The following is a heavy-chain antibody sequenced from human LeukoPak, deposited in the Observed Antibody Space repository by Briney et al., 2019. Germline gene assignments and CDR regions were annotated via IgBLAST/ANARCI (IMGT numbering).Heavy chain of an antibody. Sequence: GESLKISCQASGYTFTSFWIGWVRQVPGKGLEWMGMIYPGDSDRRYSPSFQGQVTISVDKSINTVYLQWSDLKASDTAMYYCAASGIGAAVPDAFDMWGQGTMVTVSS. CDR2: IYPGDSDR. D-gene: IGHD6-13*01. CDR3: AASGIGAAVPDAFDM. V-gene: IGHV5-51*01. CDR1: GYTFTSFW. J-gene: IGHJ3*02.